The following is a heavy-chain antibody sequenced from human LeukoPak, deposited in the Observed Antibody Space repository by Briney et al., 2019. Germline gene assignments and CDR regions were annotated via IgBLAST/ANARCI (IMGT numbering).Heavy chain of an antibody. J-gene: IGHJ1*01. V-gene: IGHV3-30*03. CDR3: AREGYCSGGSCYPEYFQH. Sequence: GGSLRLSCAASGFTFSSYSMNWVRQAPGKGLERVAVISYDGSNKYYADSVKGRFTISRDNSKNTLYLQMNSLRAEDTAVYYCAREGYCSGGSCYPEYFQHWGQGTLVTVSS. CDR1: GFTFSSYS. D-gene: IGHD2-15*01. CDR2: ISYDGSNK.